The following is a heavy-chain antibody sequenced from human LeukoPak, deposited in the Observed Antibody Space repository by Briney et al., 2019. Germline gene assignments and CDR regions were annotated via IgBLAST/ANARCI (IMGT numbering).Heavy chain of an antibody. D-gene: IGHD6-19*01. V-gene: IGHV3-30*18. Sequence: GTSLSLSCAASGFTFSNYGMHWVRQAPGKGLEWVAMISYDESNKYYADSVKGRFTISRDNSKNTLYLQMHSLSTEDTAVYYCAKDRGSGQWPVPFSYCGQGILVTVSS. CDR2: ISYDESNK. J-gene: IGHJ4*02. CDR1: GFTFSNYG. CDR3: AKDRGSGQWPVPFSY.